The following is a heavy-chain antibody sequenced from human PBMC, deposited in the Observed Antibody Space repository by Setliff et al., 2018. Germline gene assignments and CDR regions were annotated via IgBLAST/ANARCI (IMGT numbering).Heavy chain of an antibody. CDR2: IRSKAYGGTT. Sequence: PGGSLRLSCAASGFTFRSYSMNWVRQAPGKGLEWVGFIRSKAYGGTTEYAASVKGRFTTSRDDSKSIAYLQMNSLKTEDTAVYYCTRSWLPRGGFDYWGQGTLVTVSS. J-gene: IGHJ4*02. CDR1: GFTFRSYS. CDR3: TRSWLPRGGFDY. D-gene: IGHD3-9*01. V-gene: IGHV3-49*04.